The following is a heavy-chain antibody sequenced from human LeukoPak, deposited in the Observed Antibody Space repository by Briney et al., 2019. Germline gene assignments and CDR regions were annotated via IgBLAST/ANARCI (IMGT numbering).Heavy chain of an antibody. CDR2: ISSSGGAI. CDR3: AKVMYSSGWSNFDY. Sequence: GGSLRLSCAASGFTFSDYYMSWIRQAPGKGLEWVSYISSSGGAIHYADSVKGRFTISRDNSKNTLSLQMNSLRAEDTALYYCAKVMYSSGWSNFDYWGQGTLVTVSS. V-gene: IGHV3-11*01. CDR1: GFTFSDYY. J-gene: IGHJ4*02. D-gene: IGHD6-19*01.